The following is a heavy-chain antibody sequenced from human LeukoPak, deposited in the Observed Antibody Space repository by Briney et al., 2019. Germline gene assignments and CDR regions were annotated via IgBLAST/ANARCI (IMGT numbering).Heavy chain of an antibody. J-gene: IGHJ4*02. D-gene: IGHD6-13*01. CDR2: IYHSGST. V-gene: IGHV4-34*01. CDR1: GGSFSGYY. Sequence: PSETLSLTCAVYGGSFSGYYWSWIRQPPGKGLEWIGEIYHSGSTNYNPSLKSRVTISVDKSKNQFSLKLSSVTAADTAVYYCARDGYSSSWYEWGQGTLVTVSS. CDR3: ARDGYSSSWYE.